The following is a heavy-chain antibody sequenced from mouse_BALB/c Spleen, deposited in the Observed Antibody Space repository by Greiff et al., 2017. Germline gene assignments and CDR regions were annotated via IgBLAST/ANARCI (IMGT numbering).Heavy chain of an antibody. CDR2: ISNGGGST. D-gene: IGHD2-3*01. Sequence: EVKVVESGGGLVQPGGSLKLSCAASGFTFSSYTMSWVRQTPEKRLEWVAYISNGGGSTYYPDTVKGRFTISRDNAKNTLYLQMSSLKSEDTAMYYCARHDGYYRYFDVWGAGTTVTVSS. CDR3: ARHDGYYRYFDV. J-gene: IGHJ1*01. CDR1: GFTFSSYT. V-gene: IGHV5-12-2*01.